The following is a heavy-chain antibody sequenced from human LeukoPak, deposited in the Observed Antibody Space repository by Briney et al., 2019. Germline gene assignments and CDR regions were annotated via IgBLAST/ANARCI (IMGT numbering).Heavy chain of an antibody. Sequence: SQTLSLTCAISGDSASSNSAAWNWIRQSPSRGLEWLGRTYYRSKWYNDYAVSVKSRITINPDTSKNQFSLQLNSVTPEDTAVYYCARTIVATPKWGSYYYYGMDVWGQGTTVTVSS. V-gene: IGHV6-1*01. CDR1: GDSASSNSAA. D-gene: IGHD5-12*01. CDR3: ARTIVATPKWGSYYYYGMDV. J-gene: IGHJ6*02. CDR2: TYYRSKWYN.